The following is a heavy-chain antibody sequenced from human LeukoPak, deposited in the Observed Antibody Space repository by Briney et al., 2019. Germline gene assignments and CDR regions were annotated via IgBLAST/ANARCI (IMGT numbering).Heavy chain of an antibody. V-gene: IGHV4-61*01. Sequence: SETLSLTCTVSGGSVSSGSYYWSWIRQPPGKGLEWIGYIYYSGSTNYNPSLKSRVTISVDTSKNQFSLKLSSVTAADTAVYYCARYRISWYSVSWGQGTLVTVSS. CDR2: IYYSGST. D-gene: IGHD6-13*01. CDR3: ARYRISWYSVS. CDR1: GGSVSSGSYY. J-gene: IGHJ5*02.